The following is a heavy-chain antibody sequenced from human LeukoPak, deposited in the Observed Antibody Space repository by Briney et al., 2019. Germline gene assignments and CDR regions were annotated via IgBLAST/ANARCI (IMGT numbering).Heavy chain of an antibody. J-gene: IGHJ6*02. CDR3: ARHLWSGSSYGMDV. V-gene: IGHV4-39*01. D-gene: IGHD1-26*01. CDR2: IYYSGST. CDR1: GGSISSSSYY. Sequence: SETLPLTCTVSGGSISSSSYYWGWIRQPPGKGLEWIGSIYYSGSTYYNPSLKSRVTMSVDTSKNQFSLKLSSVTAADTAVYYCARHLWSGSSYGMDVWGQGSTVTVSS.